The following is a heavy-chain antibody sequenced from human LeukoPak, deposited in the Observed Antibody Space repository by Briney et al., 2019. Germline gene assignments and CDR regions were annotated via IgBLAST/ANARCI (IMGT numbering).Heavy chain of an antibody. D-gene: IGHD5-12*01. CDR2: IKQDGSEK. J-gene: IGHJ4*02. V-gene: IGHV3-7*01. Sequence: EGSLRLSCAASGFTFSSYWMSWVRQAPGKGLEWVANIKQDGSEKDYVDFMKGRFTISRDNAKNSVYLQLSSLRAEDTAVYHCARIGYRSSSFDYWGRGTLVTVSS. CDR3: ARIGYRSSSFDY. CDR1: GFTFSSYW.